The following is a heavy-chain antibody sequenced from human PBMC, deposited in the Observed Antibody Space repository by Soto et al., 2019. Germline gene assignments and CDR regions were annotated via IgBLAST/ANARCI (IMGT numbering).Heavy chain of an antibody. CDR2: ISGSGGST. CDR3: AKKGGSYDAFDI. V-gene: IGHV3-23*01. CDR1: GFTFSSYA. Sequence: PGGALRLSCGASGFTFSSYAMSWFRRAPGKGLEWVSAISGSGGSTYYADSVKGRFTISRDNSKNTLYLQMNSLRAEDTAVYYCAKKGGSYDAFDIWGQGTMVTVSS. D-gene: IGHD1-26*01. J-gene: IGHJ3*02.